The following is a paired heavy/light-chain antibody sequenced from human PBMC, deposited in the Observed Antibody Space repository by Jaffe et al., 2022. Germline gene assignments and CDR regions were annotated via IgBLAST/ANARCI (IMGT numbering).Light chain of an antibody. CDR2: EVS. Sequence: QSALTQPPSASGSPGQSVTISCTGTSSDVGGYNYVSWYQQHPGKAPKLMIYEVSKRPSGVPDRFSGSKSGNTASLTVSGLQAEDEADYYCSSYAGSNTLYVFGTGTKVTVL. CDR3: SSYAGSNTLYV. CDR1: SSDVGGYNY. V-gene: IGLV2-8*01. J-gene: IGLJ1*01.
Heavy chain of an antibody. CDR3: AREGGVSSSFYYYYYYYMDV. D-gene: IGHD6-6*01. V-gene: IGHV1-69*01. J-gene: IGHJ6*03. CDR1: GGTFSSYA. CDR2: IIPIFGTA. Sequence: QVQLVQSGAEVKKPGSSVKVSCKASGGTFSSYAISWVRQAPGQGLEWMGGIIPIFGTANYAQKFQGRVTITADESTSTAYMELSSLRSEDTAVYYCAREGGVSSSFYYYYYYYMDVWGKGTTVTVSS.